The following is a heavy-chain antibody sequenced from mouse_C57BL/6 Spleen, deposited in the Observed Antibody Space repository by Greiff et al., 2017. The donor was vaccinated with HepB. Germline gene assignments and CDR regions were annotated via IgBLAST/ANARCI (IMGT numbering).Heavy chain of an antibody. CDR1: GYTFTDYY. CDR3: ARQVAYFDY. CDR2: INPYNGGT. V-gene: IGHV1-19*01. D-gene: IGHD1-1*02. Sequence: VQLQQSGPVLVKPGASVKMSCKASGYTFTDYYMNWVKQSHGKSLEWIGVINPYNGGTSYNQKFKGKATLTVDKSSSTAYMELNSLTSEDSAVYYCARQVAYFDYWGQGTTLTVSS. J-gene: IGHJ2*01.